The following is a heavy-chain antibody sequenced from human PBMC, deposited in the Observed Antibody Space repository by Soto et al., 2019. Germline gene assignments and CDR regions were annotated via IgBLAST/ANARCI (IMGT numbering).Heavy chain of an antibody. CDR2: IIPIFGTA. CDR1: GGTFSSYA. J-gene: IGHJ1*01. D-gene: IGHD4-17*01. V-gene: IGHV1-69*01. CDR3: ARDLMRRGHYGYFQH. Sequence: QVQLVQSGAEVKKPGSSVKVSCKASGGTFSSYAISWVRQAPGQGLEWMGGIIPIFGTANYAQKFQGRVTITADESTRTAYMELSSLRSEDTAVYYCARDLMRRGHYGYFQHWGQGTLVTVSS.